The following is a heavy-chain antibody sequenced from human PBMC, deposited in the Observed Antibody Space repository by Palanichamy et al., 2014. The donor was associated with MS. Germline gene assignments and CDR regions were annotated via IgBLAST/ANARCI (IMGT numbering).Heavy chain of an antibody. V-gene: IGHV4-39*07. CDR2: IYYSGNT. CDR3: ARESGFGSGWYGDT. J-gene: IGHJ5*02. Sequence: QMQESGPGLVKPSETLSLTCTVSGASISSSSHYWGWVRQFPGKGLEWIASIYYSGNTYYNPSLQSRVTILVDTSKNQFSLELGSVTAAGTALYYRARESGFGSGWYGDTWGQGTLVTVSS. CDR1: GASISSSSHY. D-gene: IGHD6-19*01.